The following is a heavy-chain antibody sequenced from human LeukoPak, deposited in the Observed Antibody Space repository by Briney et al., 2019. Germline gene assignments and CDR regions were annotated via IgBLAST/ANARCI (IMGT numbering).Heavy chain of an antibody. J-gene: IGHJ3*02. CDR2: ISGSGGST. D-gene: IGHD3-22*01. CDR3: AKESGMIVLDLTDAFDI. CDR1: GFTFSSYA. V-gene: IGHV3-23*01. Sequence: GGSLRLSCAASGFTFSSYAMSWFRQAPGKGLEWVSAISGSGGSTYYADSVKGRFTISRDNSKNTLYLQMNSLRAEDTAVYYCAKESGMIVLDLTDAFDIWGQGTMVTVSS.